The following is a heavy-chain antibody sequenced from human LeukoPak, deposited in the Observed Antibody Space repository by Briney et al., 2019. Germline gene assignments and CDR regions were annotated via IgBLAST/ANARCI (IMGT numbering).Heavy chain of an antibody. J-gene: IGHJ3*02. CDR3: ARDTTLYYDGSGFDAFDI. CDR1: GFTFDDYG. D-gene: IGHD3-22*01. CDR2: INWNGGST. V-gene: IGHV3-20*04. Sequence: GGSLRLSCAASGFTFDDYGMIWVRQAPGKGPEWVSAINWNGGSTGYADSVKGRFTISRDNAKNSLYLQMNSPRAEDTALYYCARDTTLYYDGSGFDAFDIWGQGTMVTVSS.